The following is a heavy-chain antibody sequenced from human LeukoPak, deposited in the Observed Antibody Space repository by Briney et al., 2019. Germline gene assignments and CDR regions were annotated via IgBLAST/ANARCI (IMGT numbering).Heavy chain of an antibody. Sequence: ASVKVSCKASGYTFTGYYMHWVRQAPGQGLEWMGWINPNSGGTNYAQKFQGRVTMTRGTSISTAYMELSRLRSDDTAVYYCARAAVTHYYYGMDVWGQGTTVTVSS. D-gene: IGHD4-23*01. CDR1: GYTFTGYY. CDR3: ARAAVTHYYYGMDV. V-gene: IGHV1-2*02. CDR2: INPNSGGT. J-gene: IGHJ6*02.